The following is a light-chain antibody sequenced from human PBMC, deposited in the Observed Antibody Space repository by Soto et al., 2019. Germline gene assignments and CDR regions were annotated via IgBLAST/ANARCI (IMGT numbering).Light chain of an antibody. Sequence: ALAQPPSASGSPGQSVTISCTGTSSDVGGYDYVSWYQQHPGKAPKLMIYEVSKRPSGVPDRFSASKSGNTASLTVSGLQAEDEAHYHCTSYAGNDVYVFGTGTKV. V-gene: IGLV2-8*01. J-gene: IGLJ1*01. CDR2: EVS. CDR3: TSYAGNDVYV. CDR1: SSDVGGYDY.